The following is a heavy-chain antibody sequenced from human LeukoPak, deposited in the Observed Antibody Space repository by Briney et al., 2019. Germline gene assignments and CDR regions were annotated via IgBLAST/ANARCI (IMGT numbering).Heavy chain of an antibody. CDR2: ISSSSSYR. CDR3: ARGDCSSTSCYASWGKHYYYYYGMDV. CDR1: GFTFSDYY. Sequence: GGSLRLSCAASGFTFSDYYMSWIREAPGKGLEWVSYISSSSSYRNSADSVKGRFTISRDNAKNSLYLQMNSLRAEDTAVYYCARGDCSSTSCYASWGKHYYYYYGMDVWGKGTTVTVSS. J-gene: IGHJ6*04. D-gene: IGHD2-2*01. V-gene: IGHV3-11*06.